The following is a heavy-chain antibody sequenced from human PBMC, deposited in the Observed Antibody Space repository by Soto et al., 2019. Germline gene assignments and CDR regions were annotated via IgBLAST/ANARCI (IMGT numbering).Heavy chain of an antibody. V-gene: IGHV4-4*09. CDR3: ARQPPYYYDSSGYYEET. CDR1: GGFI. J-gene: IGHJ5*02. D-gene: IGHD3-22*01. Sequence: PSETLSLTCTVSGGFIWGWIRQSPDKGLEWIGYIYNSGRYNYNPSLESRLTISIDTSKNQFSLRLASVTAADTAVYYCARQPPYYYDSSGYYEETWGQGTLVTVSS. CDR2: IYNSGRY.